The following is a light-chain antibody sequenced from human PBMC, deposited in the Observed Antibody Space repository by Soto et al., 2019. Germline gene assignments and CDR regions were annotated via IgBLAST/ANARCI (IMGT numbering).Light chain of an antibody. J-gene: IGKJ2*01. V-gene: IGKV1-5*01. CDR1: QNITVW. CDR3: QQYDSSPPT. Sequence: DIQMTQSPSTLSASVGDGVTITCRASQNITVWLAWYQQRPGKAPQFLIYDASSLETGVPSRFSGSGSGTEFTLAIRSLQPDDFATYYCQQYDSSPPTLGEGTNLEIK. CDR2: DAS.